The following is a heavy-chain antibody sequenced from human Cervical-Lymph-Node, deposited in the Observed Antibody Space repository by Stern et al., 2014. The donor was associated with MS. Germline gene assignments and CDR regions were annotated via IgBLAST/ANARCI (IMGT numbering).Heavy chain of an antibody. Sequence: QVQLVQSGGGLVKPGGSLRLSCAASGFTFSDYYMTSIRPAPGKRLEWLSYLSPSGYTVYYADSVKGRFTISRDNAKNSLNLQMHSLRNEDTAVYYCARPGAYGDYAWYFDLWGRGTLVTVSS. CDR1: GFTFSDYY. CDR2: LSPSGYTV. D-gene: IGHD4-17*01. J-gene: IGHJ2*01. V-gene: IGHV3-11*01. CDR3: ARPGAYGDYAWYFDL.